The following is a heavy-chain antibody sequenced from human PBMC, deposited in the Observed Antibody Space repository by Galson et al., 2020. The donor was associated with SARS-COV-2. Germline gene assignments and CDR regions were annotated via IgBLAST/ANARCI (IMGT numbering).Heavy chain of an antibody. CDR2: ISYDGSNK. D-gene: IGHD3-9*01. J-gene: IGHJ3*02. V-gene: IGHV3-30*03. CDR1: GFTFSSYG. CDR3: ARDSAYYDSLTCYFPSGIRWKPDAFDI. Sequence: GESLKISCAASGFTFSSYGMHWVRQAPGKGLEWVAVISYDGSNKYYADSVKGRFTISRDNSKNTLYLQMNSLRAEDTAVYYCARDSAYYDSLTCYFPSGIRWKPDAFDIWGQGTMVTVSS.